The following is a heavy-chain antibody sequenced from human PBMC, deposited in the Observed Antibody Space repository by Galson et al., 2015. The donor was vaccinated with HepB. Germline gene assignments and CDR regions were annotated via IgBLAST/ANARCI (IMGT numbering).Heavy chain of an antibody. CDR1: GFTFSSYW. D-gene: IGHD3-16*02. J-gene: IGHJ5*02. Sequence: SLRLSCAASGFTFSSYWMSWVRQAPGKGLEWVANIKQDGSEKYYVDSVKGRFTISRDNAKNSLYLQMNSLRAEDTAVYYCARDAKEGGGYYDYVWGSYRYGWFDPWGQGTLVTVSS. CDR3: ARDAKEGGGYYDYVWGSYRYGWFDP. CDR2: IKQDGSEK. V-gene: IGHV3-7*03.